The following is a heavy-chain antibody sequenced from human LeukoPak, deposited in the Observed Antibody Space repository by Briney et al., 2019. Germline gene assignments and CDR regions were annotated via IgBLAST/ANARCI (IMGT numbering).Heavy chain of an antibody. D-gene: IGHD1-1*01. CDR3: ARKQLGVDFDY. CDR1: GFTFGSYL. J-gene: IGHJ4*02. V-gene: IGHV3-74*01. CDR2: FSIEGCDT. Sequence: WGSLRLSCTASGFTFGSYLMHWVRQAPGKGLVWVSRFSIEGCDTTYADSVKGRFTTPRDSAKNTLYLQMNRLRVEDTAVYYCARKQLGVDFDYWGQGILVTVSS.